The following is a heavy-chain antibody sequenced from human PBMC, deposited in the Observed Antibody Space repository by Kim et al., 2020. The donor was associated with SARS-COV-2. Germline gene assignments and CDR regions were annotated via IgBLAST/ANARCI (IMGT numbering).Heavy chain of an antibody. Sequence: SETLSLTCTVSGGSISSSSYYWGWIRQPPGKGLEWIGSIYYSGSTYYNPSLKSRVTISVDTSKNQFSLKLSSVTAADTAVYYCAREGGYDFLTGEGSLFDYWGQGTLVTVSS. V-gene: IGHV4-39*07. D-gene: IGHD5-12*01. CDR1: GGSISSSSYY. CDR2: IYYSGST. CDR3: AREGGYDFLTGEGSLFDY. J-gene: IGHJ4*02.